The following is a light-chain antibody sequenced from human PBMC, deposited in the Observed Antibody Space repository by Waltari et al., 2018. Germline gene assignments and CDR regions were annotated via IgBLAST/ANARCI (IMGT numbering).Light chain of an antibody. CDR1: QDISNY. CDR2: GAT. Sequence: DIQMTQPPSSLSASIGDSVTMTCRASQDISNYLAWYQQKPGKVPKLLIYGATTLQTGVPSRFSGSGSGTDFTLTISSLQPEDVATYYCQRYSNTPRTFGQGTKLEIK. J-gene: IGKJ2*02. CDR3: QRYSNTPRT. V-gene: IGKV1-27*01.